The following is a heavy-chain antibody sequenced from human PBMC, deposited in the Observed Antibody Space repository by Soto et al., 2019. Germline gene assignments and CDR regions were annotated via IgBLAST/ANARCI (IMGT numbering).Heavy chain of an antibody. CDR3: ARAFYDILTGLDDYDAFDI. V-gene: IGHV3-13*01. J-gene: IGHJ3*02. CDR2: IGIAGDT. CDR1: GYTFSRYD. D-gene: IGHD3-9*01. Sequence: PGGCLRLSCAASGYTFSRYDMHWVRQATGKGLEWVSGIGIAGDTYYQGSVKGRFTISRENAKSSLYLQMNSLRAEDTAVYYCARAFYDILTGLDDYDAFDIWGQGTMVTVSS.